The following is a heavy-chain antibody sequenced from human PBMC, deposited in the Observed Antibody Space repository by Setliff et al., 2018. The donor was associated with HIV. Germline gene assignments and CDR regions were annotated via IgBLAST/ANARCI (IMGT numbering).Heavy chain of an antibody. Sequence: SVKVSCKTSGGTFSSYSISWVRQAPGQGLEWMGGITPIFGTANYAQKFQGRLTITADASTRTSYMELSSLRSEDAGVYYCARGALLAVFDFDHWGHGTLVTVSS. V-gene: IGHV1-69*13. J-gene: IGHJ4*01. CDR2: ITPIFGTA. D-gene: IGHD3-10*01. CDR3: ARGALLAVFDFDH. CDR1: GGTFSSYS.